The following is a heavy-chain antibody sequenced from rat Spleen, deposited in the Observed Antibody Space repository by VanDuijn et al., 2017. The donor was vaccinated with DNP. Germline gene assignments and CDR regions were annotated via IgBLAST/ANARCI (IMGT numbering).Heavy chain of an antibody. J-gene: IGHJ2*01. Sequence: EVQLVESGGGLVQPGRSLKLSCVASGFIFSNYWMTWIRQAPGKGLEWVATISYDGSSTYYRDSVKGRFTISRNNAKSTLYLQMDSLRSDDTATYYCAGRPPPTRGPFDYWGQGIMVTVSS. D-gene: IGHD1-4*01. CDR2: ISYDGSST. CDR3: AGRPPPTRGPFDY. V-gene: IGHV5-31*01. CDR1: GFIFSNYW.